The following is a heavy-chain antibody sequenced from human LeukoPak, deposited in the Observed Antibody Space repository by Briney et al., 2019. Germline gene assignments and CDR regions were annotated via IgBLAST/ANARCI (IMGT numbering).Heavy chain of an antibody. CDR2: IYTSGST. J-gene: IGHJ6*03. V-gene: IGHV4-4*07. CDR3: ASGYSGYDYSQSWGYYYYYMDV. Sequence: SDTLSLICTVSGDSISSYYWSWIRQPAGKGLERIGRIYTSGSTNYNPSLKSRVTISVDTSKNQFSLKLSSVTAADTAVYYCASGYSGYDYSQSWGYYYYYMDVWGKGTTVTVSS. CDR1: GDSISSYY. D-gene: IGHD5-12*01.